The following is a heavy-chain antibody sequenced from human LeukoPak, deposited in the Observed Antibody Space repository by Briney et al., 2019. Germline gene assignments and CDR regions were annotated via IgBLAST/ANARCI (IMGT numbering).Heavy chain of an antibody. D-gene: IGHD3-16*01. V-gene: IGHV3-48*01. CDR2: ISGSSGTI. CDR1: GFTFSSYS. J-gene: IGHJ6*03. CDR3: ARRSEFGVLYYMDV. Sequence: GGSLRLSCAASGFTFSSYSMNWVRQAPGKGLEWVSYISGSSGTIYYAGAVKGRFTIYRDNAKNSLYLQMNSLRAEDTAVYYCARRSEFGVLYYMDVWGKGTTVTVSS.